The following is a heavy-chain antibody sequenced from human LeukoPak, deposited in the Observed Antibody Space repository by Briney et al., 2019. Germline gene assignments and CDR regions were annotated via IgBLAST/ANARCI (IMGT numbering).Heavy chain of an antibody. V-gene: IGHV3-64D*06. D-gene: IGHD3-10*01. CDR3: VKVRWDRVIAGYFDY. CDR1: GFTFSTYT. Sequence: GGSLRLSCSASGFTFSTYTMHWVRQAPGKGLEYFSAISSNRRSTYYADSVKGRFTISRDNSKNTLYLQMSSLRGEDTAVYYCVKVRWDRVIAGYFDYWGQGTLVTVSS. J-gene: IGHJ4*02. CDR2: ISSNRRST.